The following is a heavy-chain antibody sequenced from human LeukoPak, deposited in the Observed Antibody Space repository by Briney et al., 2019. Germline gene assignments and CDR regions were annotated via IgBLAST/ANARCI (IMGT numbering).Heavy chain of an antibody. CDR1: GGSISSSGYY. V-gene: IGHV4-39*07. CDR3: ARVAAGELLDY. Sequence: SETLSLTCTVSGGSISSSGYYWGWIRQPPGKGLEWIGSIYYSGSTYYNPSLKSRVTISVDTSKNQFSLKLSSVTAADTAVYYCARVAAGELLDYWGQGTLVTVSS. J-gene: IGHJ4*02. D-gene: IGHD1-26*01. CDR2: IYYSGST.